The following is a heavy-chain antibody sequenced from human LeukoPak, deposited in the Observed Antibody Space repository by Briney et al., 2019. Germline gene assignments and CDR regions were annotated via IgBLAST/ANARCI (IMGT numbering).Heavy chain of an antibody. CDR2: MNPNSGNT. CDR1: GYTFTSYD. Sequence: ASVTVSCKASGYTFTSYDINWVRQAAGQGLEWMGWMNPNSGNTGYAQKFQGRVTMTRNTSISTAYMELSSLRSEDTAVYYCASALRSSGWYRTVWGQGTLVTVSS. CDR3: ASALRSSGWYRTV. J-gene: IGHJ4*02. D-gene: IGHD6-19*01. V-gene: IGHV1-8*01.